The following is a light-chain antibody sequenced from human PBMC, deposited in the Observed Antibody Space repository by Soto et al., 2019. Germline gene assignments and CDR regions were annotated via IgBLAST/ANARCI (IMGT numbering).Light chain of an antibody. CDR3: QQCYISQYI. CDR1: QSINSA. J-gene: IGKJ2*01. Sequence: IQMTQSPSSLSPSVGDRVTITCPARQSINSALHWYQHRPGEAPHLLISRASSLQSGVPSRFSGSGFGTDFTLTISSLEREDFATYYCQQCYISQYIFGHGTTVEIK. CDR2: RAS. V-gene: IGKV1-39*01.